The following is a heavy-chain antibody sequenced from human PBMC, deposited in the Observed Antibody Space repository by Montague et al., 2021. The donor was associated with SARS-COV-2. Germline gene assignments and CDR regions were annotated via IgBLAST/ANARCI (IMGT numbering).Heavy chain of an antibody. D-gene: IGHD5-12*01. J-gene: IGHJ4*02. V-gene: IGHV4-39*01. CDR3: ARHGWGWLRLLRPFDY. CDR1: GGSISSSTYY. CDR2: IYYSGST. Sequence: SETRSLTCTVSGGSISSSTYYWGWIRQPPGKGLEWIGSIYYSGSTYYNPSLKRRVTISVDTSKNQFSLKPSSVTAADTAVYYCARHGWGWLRLLRPFDYWGQGTLVTVSS.